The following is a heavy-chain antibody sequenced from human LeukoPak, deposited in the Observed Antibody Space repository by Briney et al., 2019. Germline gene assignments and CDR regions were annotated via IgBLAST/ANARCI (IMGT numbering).Heavy chain of an antibody. CDR3: ARHGGSSLFYFDY. CDR2: IYYSGST. J-gene: IGHJ4*02. D-gene: IGHD6-13*01. CDR1: GGSISSYY. V-gene: IGHV4-59*08. Sequence: PSETLSLTCSVSGGSISSYYWSWIRQPPGKGLEWIGYIYYSGSTNYNPSLKSRVTISVDTSKNQFSLKLSSVTAADTAVYYCARHGGSSLFYFDYWGQGTLVTVSS.